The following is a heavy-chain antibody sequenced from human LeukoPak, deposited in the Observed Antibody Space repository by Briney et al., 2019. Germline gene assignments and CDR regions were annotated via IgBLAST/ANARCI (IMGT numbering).Heavy chain of an antibody. CDR3: ARLTLFSDSSGYYYPAFDY. V-gene: IGHV4-59*01. Sequence: SETLSLTCTVAGGSISSYYWSWLRQPPGKGLECIGYMCYSRSTNYNPSLKSRVTISVDTSKNQFSLKLSSVTAADTAVYYCARLTLFSDSSGYYYPAFDYWGQGTLVTVSS. CDR2: MCYSRST. CDR1: GGSISSYY. J-gene: IGHJ4*02. D-gene: IGHD3-22*01.